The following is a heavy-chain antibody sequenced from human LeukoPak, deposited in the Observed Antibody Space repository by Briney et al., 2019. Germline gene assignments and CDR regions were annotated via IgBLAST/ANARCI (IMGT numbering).Heavy chain of an antibody. D-gene: IGHD1-1*01. CDR3: AKGVWNYAYYYGMDV. J-gene: IGHJ6*02. CDR1: VFTFSHFD. Sequence: GVPLSLLCGPCVFTFSHFDVRWVRDAPGEGLVWVSDISGSGCSTYYVDPVKGRFTTSRDNSKNTLYLKMNSLKAEDTGVHDCAKGVWNYAYYYGMDVWGQGTTVTVSS. V-gene: IGHV3-23*01. CDR2: ISGSGCST.